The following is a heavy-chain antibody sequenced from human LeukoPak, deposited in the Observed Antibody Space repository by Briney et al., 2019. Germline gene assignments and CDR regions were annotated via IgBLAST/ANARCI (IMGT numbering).Heavy chain of an antibody. CDR1: GFTFSSYN. V-gene: IGHV3-21*01. Sequence: GGSLRLSCAASGFTFSSYNMNWVRQAPGKGLEWVSSISSSTSNMYYADSVKGRFTISRDNAGNSLYLQMISLRAEDTAVYYCARDLSLGPPQYFYYYGMDVWGQGTTVTVSS. CDR2: ISSSTSNM. J-gene: IGHJ6*02. CDR3: ARDLSLGPPQYFYYYGMDV.